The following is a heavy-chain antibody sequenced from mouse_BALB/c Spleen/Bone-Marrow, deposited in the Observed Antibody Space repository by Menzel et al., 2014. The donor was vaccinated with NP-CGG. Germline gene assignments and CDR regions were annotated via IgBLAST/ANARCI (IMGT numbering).Heavy chain of an antibody. CDR3: AGRSAATYYFDY. J-gene: IGHJ2*01. D-gene: IGHD1-2*01. Sequence: VQLKESGGGLVQPGGSLKLSCAASGFTFSSYTMSWVRQTPEKRLEWVAYISNGGGSTYYPDTVKGRFTISRDNAKNTLYLQMSSLKSEDTAMYYCAGRSAATYYFDYWGQGTTLTVSS. CDR1: GFTFSSYT. CDR2: ISNGGGST. V-gene: IGHV5-12-2*01.